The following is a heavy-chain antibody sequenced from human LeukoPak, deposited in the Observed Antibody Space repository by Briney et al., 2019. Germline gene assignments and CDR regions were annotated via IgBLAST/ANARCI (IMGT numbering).Heavy chain of an antibody. CDR2: ISWNSGSI. Sequence: GRSLRLSCAASGFTFDDYAMHWVRQAPGKGLEWVSGISWNSGSIGYADSVEGRFTISRDNAKNSLYLQMNSLRAEDMALYYCAKGQRYYDSSGYYADWGQGTLVTVSS. CDR1: GFTFDDYA. J-gene: IGHJ4*02. V-gene: IGHV3-9*03. D-gene: IGHD3-22*01. CDR3: AKGQRYYDSSGYYAD.